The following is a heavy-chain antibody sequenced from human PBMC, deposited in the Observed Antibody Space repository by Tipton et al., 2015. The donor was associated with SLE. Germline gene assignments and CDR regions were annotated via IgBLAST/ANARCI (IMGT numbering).Heavy chain of an antibody. CDR2: IYYSGST. V-gene: IGHV4-39*07. Sequence: TLSLTCTVSGGSISSSTYYWGWIRQPPGKGLEWIGSIYYSGSTYYNPSLQGRVTISVDTSKNQFSLKLTSMTAADTAVYYCARVLNIPAAGPFAFDIWGQGTMVTVSS. J-gene: IGHJ3*02. D-gene: IGHD6-13*01. CDR1: GGSISSSTYY. CDR3: ARVLNIPAAGPFAFDI.